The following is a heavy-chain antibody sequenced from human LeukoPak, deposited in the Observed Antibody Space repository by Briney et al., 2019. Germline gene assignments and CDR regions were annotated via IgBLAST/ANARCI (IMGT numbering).Heavy chain of an antibody. V-gene: IGHV3-30*02. CDR1: GFTFSSYG. CDR3: ASLGGVTMIVVVEVY. D-gene: IGHD3-22*01. CDR2: IRYDGSNK. J-gene: IGHJ4*02. Sequence: GGSLRLSCAASGFTFSSYGMHWVRQAPGKGPEWVAFIRYDGSNKYYADSVKGRFTISRDNSKNTLYLQMNSLRAEDTAVYYCASLGGVTMIVVVEVYWGQGTLVTVSS.